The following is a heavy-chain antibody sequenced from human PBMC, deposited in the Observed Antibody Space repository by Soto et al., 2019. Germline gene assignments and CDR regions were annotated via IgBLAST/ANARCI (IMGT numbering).Heavy chain of an antibody. CDR2: ISYDGSNK. Sequence: GGSLRLSCAASGFTFSSYGMHWVRQAPGKGLEWVAVISYDGSNKYYADSVKGRFTISRDNSKNTLYLQMNSLRAEDTAVYYCAKTGGLQLGRSIAAAGLDYWGQGTLVTVSS. V-gene: IGHV3-30*18. J-gene: IGHJ4*02. CDR1: GFTFSSYG. CDR3: AKTGGLQLGRSIAAAGLDY. D-gene: IGHD6-13*01.